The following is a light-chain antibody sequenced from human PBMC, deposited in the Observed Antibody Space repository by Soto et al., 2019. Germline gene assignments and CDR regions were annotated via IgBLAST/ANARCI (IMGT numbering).Light chain of an antibody. V-gene: IGLV2-23*01. J-gene: IGLJ1*01. Sequence: QSVLTQPASVSGSPGQSITISCTGTSSDVGSHNLVSWYQHYPGKAPKLIIFEASKRPSGVSNRFSGSKSGSAASLTISGLQAEDEADYYCCSNAAGSTYVFGTGTKVTVL. CDR1: SSDVGSHNL. CDR2: EAS. CDR3: CSNAAGSTYV.